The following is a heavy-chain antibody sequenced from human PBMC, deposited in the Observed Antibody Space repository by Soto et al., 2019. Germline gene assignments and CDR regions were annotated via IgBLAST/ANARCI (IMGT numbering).Heavy chain of an antibody. CDR3: ARGEARVAMPPGY. J-gene: IGHJ4*02. V-gene: IGHV4-59*01. Sequence: QVQLQESGPGLVKPSETLSLTCTVSGGSISSYYWSWIRQPPGKGLEWIGYIYYSGSTNYNPSLKSRVTRSVDTSKHQFSLKLTSVTAADTAVYYCARGEARVAMPPGYWGQGTLVTVSS. D-gene: IGHD2-2*01. CDR2: IYYSGST. CDR1: GGSISSYY.